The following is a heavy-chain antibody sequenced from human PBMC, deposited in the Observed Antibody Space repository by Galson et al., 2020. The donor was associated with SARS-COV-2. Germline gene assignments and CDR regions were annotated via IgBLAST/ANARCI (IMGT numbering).Heavy chain of an antibody. CDR2: ISWNSGSI. CDR1: GFTFDDYA. D-gene: IGHD3-22*01. CDR3: AKDDSYYYDSSGYYLPGATFDI. Sequence: SLKISCAASGFTFDDYAMHWVRQAPGKGLEWVSGISWNSGSIGYADSVKGRFTISRDNAKNSLYLQMNSLRAEDTALYYCAKDDSYYYDSSGYYLPGATFDIWGQGTMVTVSS. V-gene: IGHV3-9*01. J-gene: IGHJ3*02.